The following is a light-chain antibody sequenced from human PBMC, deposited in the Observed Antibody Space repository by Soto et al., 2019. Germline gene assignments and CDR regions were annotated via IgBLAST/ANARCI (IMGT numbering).Light chain of an antibody. J-gene: IGKJ1*01. Sequence: EVVLTQSPGTLSLSAGERSTLSCRSIQSVRKNCLAWYQQKPGQAPRLLIYDVSIRASGSPDRFSGSGSGTDFTLTISRLEPEDFAVYYCQQYGSSPSWKCGQGTKGDIK. CDR2: DVS. V-gene: IGKV3-20*01. CDR1: QSVRKNC. CDR3: QQYGSSPSWK.